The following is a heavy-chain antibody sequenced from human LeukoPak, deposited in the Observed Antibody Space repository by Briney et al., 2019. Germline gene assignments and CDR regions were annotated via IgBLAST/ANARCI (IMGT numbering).Heavy chain of an antibody. V-gene: IGHV1-69*13. D-gene: IGHD3-10*01. Sequence: SVKVSCKASGGTFSSYAISWVRQAPGQGLEWMGGFIPIFGTANYAQKFQGRVTITADESTSTAYMELSSLRSEDTAVYYCARLGPITMVRGVINYYYGMDVWGQGTTVTVSS. CDR2: FIPIFGTA. J-gene: IGHJ6*02. CDR1: GGTFSSYA. CDR3: ARLGPITMVRGVINYYYGMDV.